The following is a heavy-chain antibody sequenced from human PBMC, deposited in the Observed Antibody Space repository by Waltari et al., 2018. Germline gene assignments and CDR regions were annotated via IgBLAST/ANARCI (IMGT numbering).Heavy chain of an antibody. CDR1: GGSISSNY. CDR3: ARTPYEDDYGYYINYFDY. D-gene: IGHD4-17*01. V-gene: IGHV4-59*12. CDR2: IYGGSGST. J-gene: IGHJ4*02. Sequence: QVQLQESGPGLVKPSETLSLTCAVSGGSISSNYWSWIRQSPGKGLEWIGYIYGGSGSTSYNPSLKSRVTISTDTSKNQFSLKLSSVTAADTAVYYCARTPYEDDYGYYINYFDYWGQGVLVTVSS.